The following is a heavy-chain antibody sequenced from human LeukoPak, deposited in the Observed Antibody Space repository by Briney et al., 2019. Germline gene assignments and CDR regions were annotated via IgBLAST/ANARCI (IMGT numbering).Heavy chain of an antibody. V-gene: IGHV4-59*01. Sequence: PSETLSLTCTVSGGSISSYYWSWIRQPPGKGLEWFGYIYYSGSTNYNPSLKSRVTISVDTSKNQFSLKLSSVTAADTAVYYCARDQVGYGDYMSYWYFDLWGRGTLVTVSS. CDR2: IYYSGST. CDR3: ARDQVGYGDYMSYWYFDL. D-gene: IGHD4-17*01. CDR1: GGSISSYY. J-gene: IGHJ2*01.